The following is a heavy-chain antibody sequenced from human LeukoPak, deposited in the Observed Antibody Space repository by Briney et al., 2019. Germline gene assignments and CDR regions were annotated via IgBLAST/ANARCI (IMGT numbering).Heavy chain of an antibody. J-gene: IGHJ4*02. CDR2: ISNDGSNK. Sequence: PGRSLRLSCAASGFTFSSYAMHRVRQAPGKGLEWVAVISNDGSNKYYADSVKGRFTISRDNSKNTLYLQMNSLRAEDTAVYYCARDRSIAAAGNGFDYWGQGTLVTVSS. CDR3: ARDRSIAAAGNGFDY. V-gene: IGHV3-30*01. D-gene: IGHD6-13*01. CDR1: GFTFSSYA.